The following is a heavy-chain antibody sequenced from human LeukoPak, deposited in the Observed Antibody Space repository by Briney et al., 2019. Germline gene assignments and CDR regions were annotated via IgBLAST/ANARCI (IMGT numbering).Heavy chain of an antibody. CDR1: GYTFTSYD. D-gene: IGHD6-13*01. CDR3: ARVIGYSNRGGFDP. Sequence: ASVKVSCKASGYTFTSYDINWVRQATGQGLEWMGWMNPNSGNTGYAQKFQGRVTITRNTSISTAYMELSSLRSEDTAVYYCARVIGYSNRGGFDPWGQGTLVTVSS. V-gene: IGHV1-8*03. CDR2: MNPNSGNT. J-gene: IGHJ5*02.